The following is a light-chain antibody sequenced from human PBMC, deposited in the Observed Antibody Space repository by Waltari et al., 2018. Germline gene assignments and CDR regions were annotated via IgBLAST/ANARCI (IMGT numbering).Light chain of an antibody. CDR3: SSYTSTNTFGL. Sequence: QSALTQPASVSGSPGQSITISCTGTTSDVGGYNSVSWYQQHPGKAPKLMIHNVSNRPSGVSNRFSGSKSGNTASLTISVLQAEDEAVYYCSSYTSTNTFGLFGGGTKLTVL. V-gene: IGLV2-14*03. J-gene: IGLJ3*02. CDR2: NVS. CDR1: TSDVGGYNS.